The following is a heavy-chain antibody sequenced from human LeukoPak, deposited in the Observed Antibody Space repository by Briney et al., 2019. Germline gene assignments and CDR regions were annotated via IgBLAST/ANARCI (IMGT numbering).Heavy chain of an antibody. CDR1: GYIISNYW. V-gene: IGHV5-10-1*01. Sequence: GETLKISCKGSGYIISNYWIAWVRQMPGKGLEYMGRIDLGDTSDSYTKYSPSFQGHVTFSADKSISTVYLQWSSLEASDTAMYYCARPHSSMVRALTFWGQGTLVTVSS. D-gene: IGHD3-10*01. J-gene: IGHJ4*02. CDR2: IDLGDTSDSYT. CDR3: ARPHSSMVRALTF.